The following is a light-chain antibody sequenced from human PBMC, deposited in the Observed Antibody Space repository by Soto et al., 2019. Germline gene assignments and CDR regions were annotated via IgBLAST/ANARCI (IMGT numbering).Light chain of an antibody. V-gene: IGLV2-14*01. CDR2: KVT. Sequence: QSALTQPASVSGSPGQSISISCTGTSSDIGAYKYVSWYQQHPGKAPKLIIFKVTNRPSGVSNRFSGSQSGNTASLTISGLQAEDEAHYYCFSYTNRNTRVLGGGTKVTVL. J-gene: IGLJ3*02. CDR1: SSDIGAYKY. CDR3: FSYTNRNTRV.